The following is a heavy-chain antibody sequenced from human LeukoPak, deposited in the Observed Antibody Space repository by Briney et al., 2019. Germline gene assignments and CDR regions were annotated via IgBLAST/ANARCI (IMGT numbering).Heavy chain of an antibody. V-gene: IGHV3-23*01. J-gene: IGHJ4*02. D-gene: IGHD3-10*01. CDR2: ISGSGSTT. Sequence: PGGSLRLSCAASGFTFSSYAMSWVRQAPGKGLEWVSVISGSGSTTYFADSVKGRFTASRDNSKNTLYLQMNSLRAEDTAVYYCAKDLYYYGSDYWGQGTLVTVSS. CDR3: AKDLYYYGSDY. CDR1: GFTFSSYA.